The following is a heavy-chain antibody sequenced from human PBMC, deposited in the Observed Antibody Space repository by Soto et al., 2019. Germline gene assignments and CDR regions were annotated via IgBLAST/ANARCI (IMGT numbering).Heavy chain of an antibody. CDR1: GGSISSGGYY. CDR3: ARACLGVLYYYDSSGPGAFDI. V-gene: IGHV4-31*03. J-gene: IGHJ3*02. Sequence: LSLTCTVSGGSISSGGYYWSWIRQHPGKGLEWIGYIYYSGSTYYNPSLKSRVTISVDTSKNQFSLKLSSVTAADTAVYYCARACLGVLYYYDSSGPGAFDIWGQGTMVTVSS. CDR2: IYYSGST. D-gene: IGHD3-22*01.